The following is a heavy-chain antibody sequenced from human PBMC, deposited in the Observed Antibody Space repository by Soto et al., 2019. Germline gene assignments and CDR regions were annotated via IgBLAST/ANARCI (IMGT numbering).Heavy chain of an antibody. D-gene: IGHD5-12*01. CDR2: IRGNGDPP. J-gene: IGHJ4*02. Sequence: GGSLRLSCSASGFTFSSYAMHWVRQAPGRGLEYVSGIRGNGDPPFYADSVKGRFTISRDNSKNTLYLQMSSLSADDTAVYYCVKSRGGNNFDFFDWGQGALVTVSS. CDR3: VKSRGGNNFDFFD. V-gene: IGHV3-64D*06. CDR1: GFTFSSYA.